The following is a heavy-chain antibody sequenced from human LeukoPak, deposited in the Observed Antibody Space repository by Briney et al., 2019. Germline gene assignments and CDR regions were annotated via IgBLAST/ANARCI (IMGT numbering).Heavy chain of an antibody. CDR1: GFTFSSYA. CDR3: ARSLLVVVPAAEYFDY. Sequence: PGGSLRLSCAASGFTFSSYAMHWVRQAPGKGLEWVAVISYDGSNKYYADSVKGRFTISRDNSKNTLYLQMNSLRAEDTAVYYCARSLLVVVPAAEYFDYWGQGTLVTVSS. CDR2: ISYDGSNK. D-gene: IGHD2-2*01. J-gene: IGHJ4*02. V-gene: IGHV3-30-3*01.